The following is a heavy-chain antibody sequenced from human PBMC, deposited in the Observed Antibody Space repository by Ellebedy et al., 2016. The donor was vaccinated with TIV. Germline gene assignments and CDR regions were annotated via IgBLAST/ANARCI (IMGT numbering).Heavy chain of an antibody. D-gene: IGHD3-22*01. Sequence: ASVKVSCKASGYTFTGYGINWVRQAPGQGLGWMGWISAYNGNTNYVQRFQGRVTMTTDTSTSTAYMELSRLRSDDTAVYYCARDDLLQVAFDIWGQGTMVTVTS. V-gene: IGHV1-18*04. CDR3: ARDDLLQVAFDI. CDR1: GYTFTGYG. J-gene: IGHJ3*02. CDR2: ISAYNGNT.